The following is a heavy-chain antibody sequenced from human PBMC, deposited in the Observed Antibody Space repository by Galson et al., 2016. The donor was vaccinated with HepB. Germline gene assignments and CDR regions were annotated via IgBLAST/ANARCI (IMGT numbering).Heavy chain of an antibody. Sequence: SLRLSCAASGFTFSAYAIHWVRQAPGKGLEWVAVVPYDGNNKYYADSVKGRFTISRDNSKNTLHLQMNSLRVEDTAIYYCARDIGATDYYGMDVWGQGTTVTVSS. D-gene: IGHD2-15*01. CDR2: VPYDGNNK. CDR3: ARDIGATDYYGMDV. CDR1: GFTFSAYA. V-gene: IGHV3-30-3*01. J-gene: IGHJ6*02.